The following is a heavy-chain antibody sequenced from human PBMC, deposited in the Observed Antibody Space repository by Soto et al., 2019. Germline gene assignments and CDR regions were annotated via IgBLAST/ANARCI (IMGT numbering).Heavy chain of an antibody. CDR2: IYYSGST. CDR1: GGSISSYY. V-gene: IGHV4-59*01. Sequence: SETLSLTCTVSGGSISSYYWSWIRQPPGKGLEWIGYIYYSGSTNYNPSLKSRVTISVDTSKNQFSLKLSSVTAADTAVYYCARADCSGGSCFGYYYMDVWGKGTTVTVSS. D-gene: IGHD2-15*01. CDR3: ARADCSGGSCFGYYYMDV. J-gene: IGHJ6*03.